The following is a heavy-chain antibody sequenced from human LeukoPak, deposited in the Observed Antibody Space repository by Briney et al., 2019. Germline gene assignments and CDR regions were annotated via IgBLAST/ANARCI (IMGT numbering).Heavy chain of an antibody. CDR1: GFTFSSYG. J-gene: IGHJ6*02. D-gene: IGHD2-15*01. CDR3: AKDPYSTPFSYYYGMDV. V-gene: IGHV3-30*18. CDR2: ISYDGSNK. Sequence: GGSLRLSCAASGFTFSSYGMHWVRQAPGKGLEWVAVISYDGSNKYYADSVKGRFTISRDNSKNTLYLQMNSLRAEDTAVYYCAKDPYSTPFSYYYGMDVWGQGTTVTVSS.